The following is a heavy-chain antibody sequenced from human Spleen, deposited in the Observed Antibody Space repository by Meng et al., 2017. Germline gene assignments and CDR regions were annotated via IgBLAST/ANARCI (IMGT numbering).Heavy chain of an antibody. CDR1: GFTVYSNS. J-gene: IGHJ4*02. Sequence: VQLVESVGGLVQPGGSLRLSCVVSGFTVYSNSMSWVRQAPGKGLECVSIIYSGGTTSYADSVKGRFTISRDNSNNTLYLQMDSLRAEDTAVYYCARSLDYWGQGTLVTVSS. CDR2: IYSGGTT. V-gene: IGHV3-66*01. CDR3: ARSLDY.